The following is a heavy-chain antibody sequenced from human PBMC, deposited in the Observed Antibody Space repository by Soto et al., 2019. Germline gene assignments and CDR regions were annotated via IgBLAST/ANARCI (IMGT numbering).Heavy chain of an antibody. Sequence: QVQLQESGPGLVKPSQTLSLTCTVSGGSISSGGYYWNWIRQHPGKGLEWIGYIYYSGSTYYNPSLNGRITISVDSSNDQFSLKLSSVTAADTAVYFCARSVFPCGQGTLVTVSS. V-gene: IGHV4-31*03. CDR1: GGSISSGGYY. J-gene: IGHJ5*02. CDR3: ARSVFP. CDR2: IYYSGST.